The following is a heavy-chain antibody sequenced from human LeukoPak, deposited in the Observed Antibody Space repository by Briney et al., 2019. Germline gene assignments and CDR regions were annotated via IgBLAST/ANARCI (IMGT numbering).Heavy chain of an antibody. CDR2: IYYSGRT. Sequence: SETLSLTCSVSGGSISSSRYYWGWIRQPPWKGLEWIGSIYYSGRTYYNPSLKSRVTISVDTSKNQFSLRLSSVTAADTAVYYCARDRTFDYWGQGTLVTVSS. CDR3: ARDRTFDY. J-gene: IGHJ4*02. CDR1: GGSISSSRYY. V-gene: IGHV4-39*07. D-gene: IGHD1-14*01.